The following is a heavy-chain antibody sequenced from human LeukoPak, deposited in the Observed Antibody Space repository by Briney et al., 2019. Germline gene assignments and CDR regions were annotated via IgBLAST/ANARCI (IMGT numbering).Heavy chain of an antibody. CDR1: GDSIKIFY. D-gene: IGHD4-17*01. CDR3: ARDVLKYGFDY. J-gene: IGHJ4*02. Sequence: SETLSLTWTVSGDSIKIFYWSWIRQPAGKGLEWIGRIYTSGSTNYNPSLKSRVTVSVDKSKNQFSLKLSSVTAADTAVYYCARDVLKYGFDYWGQGTPLTVSS. CDR2: IYTSGST. V-gene: IGHV4-4*07.